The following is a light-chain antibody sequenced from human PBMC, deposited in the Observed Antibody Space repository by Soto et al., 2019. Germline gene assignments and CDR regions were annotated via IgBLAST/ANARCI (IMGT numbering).Light chain of an antibody. J-gene: IGLJ1*01. Sequence: WYQQKPGKAPNLLIYDVSNRPSGVSNRFSGSKSGNTASLTISGLQAEDEADYFCNSYTTRSTYVFGTGTKVTVL. CDR3: NSYTTRSTYV. V-gene: IGLV2-14*04. CDR2: DVS.